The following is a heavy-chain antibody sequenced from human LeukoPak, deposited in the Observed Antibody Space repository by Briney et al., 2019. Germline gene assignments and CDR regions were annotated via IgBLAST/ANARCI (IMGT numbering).Heavy chain of an antibody. V-gene: IGHV3-30*03. Sequence: GGSLRLSCAASGFTFSSYGMHWVRQAPGKGLEWVAVISYDGSNKYYADSVKGRFTISRDNSKNTPYLQMNSLRAEDTSVYYCARTVGTLDYWGQGTLVTVSS. J-gene: IGHJ4*02. D-gene: IGHD1-1*01. CDR1: GFTFSSYG. CDR3: ARTVGTLDY. CDR2: ISYDGSNK.